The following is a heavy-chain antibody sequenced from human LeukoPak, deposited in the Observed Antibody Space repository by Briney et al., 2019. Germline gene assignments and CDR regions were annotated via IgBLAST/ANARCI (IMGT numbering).Heavy chain of an antibody. D-gene: IGHD3-10*01. CDR2: MYTSGNT. CDR1: SDSISTYF. V-gene: IGHV4-4*07. CDR3: ARARESYYFQY. J-gene: IGHJ4*02. Sequence: PSETLSLTCTVSSDSISTYFWSWIRQPAGKGLEWIGRMYTSGNTNYNPSLKSRVTMSVDTSKNHFSLKLSSLTAADTAVYYCARARESYYFQYWGQGTLVTVSS.